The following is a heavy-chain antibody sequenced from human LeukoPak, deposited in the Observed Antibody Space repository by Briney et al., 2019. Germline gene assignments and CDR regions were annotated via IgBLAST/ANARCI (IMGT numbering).Heavy chain of an antibody. CDR2: ISSSSSYI. CDR3: ARYCSSTSCYDAFDI. CDR1: GFTFSSYS. V-gene: IGHV3-21*01. J-gene: IGHJ3*02. Sequence: SGGSLRLSCAASGFTFSSYSMNWGRPAPGKGLELVLSISSSSSYIYYADSVKGRFTISRDNAKNSLYLQMNSLRAEDTAVYYCARYCSSTSCYDAFDIWGQGTMVTVSS. D-gene: IGHD2-2*01.